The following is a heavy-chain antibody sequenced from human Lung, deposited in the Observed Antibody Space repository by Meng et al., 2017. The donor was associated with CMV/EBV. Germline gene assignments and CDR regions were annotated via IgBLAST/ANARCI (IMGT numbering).Heavy chain of an antibody. Sequence: SXTXSLXCTVSGVXISSSTYYWDWIRQPPGKGLEYIGSIYYSGSTYYNPSLKGRVTISVDASKNQFSLKLTSVTAADTAVYYCARSEPAESYCTNGVCSDYYYGMDVXGQGXTVTVSS. CDR1: GVXISSSTYY. CDR2: IYYSGST. J-gene: IGHJ6*02. CDR3: ARSEPAESYCTNGVCSDYYYGMDV. V-gene: IGHV4-39*07. D-gene: IGHD2-8*01.